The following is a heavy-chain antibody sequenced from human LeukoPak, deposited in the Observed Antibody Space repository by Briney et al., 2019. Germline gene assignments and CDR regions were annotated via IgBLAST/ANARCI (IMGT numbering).Heavy chain of an antibody. V-gene: IGHV4-61*02. CDR3: ARDFGYQLLSGWFDP. J-gene: IGHJ5*02. Sequence: SETLSLTCTVSGGSISSGSYYWSWIRQPAGKGLEWIGRIYTSGSTNYNPSLKSRVTISVDTSKNQFSLKLSSVTAADTAVYYCARDFGYQLLSGWFDPWGQGTLVTVSS. CDR2: IYTSGST. CDR1: GGSISSGSYY. D-gene: IGHD2-2*01.